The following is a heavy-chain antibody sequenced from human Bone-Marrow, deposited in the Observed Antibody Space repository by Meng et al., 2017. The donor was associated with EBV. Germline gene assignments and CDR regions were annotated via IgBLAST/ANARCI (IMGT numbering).Heavy chain of an antibody. CDR1: GLTFSRYS. CDR3: AREGYCSSTSCYVVFYGSGSMGGWFDP. V-gene: IGHV3-21*01. J-gene: IGHJ5*02. CDR2: ISSSSSYI. D-gene: IGHD2-2*01. Sequence: EVQLVESGGGLVKPGGSLRLSCAASGLTFSRYSMNWVRQAPGKGLEWVSSISSSSSYIYYADSVKGRFTISRDNAKNSLYLQMNSLRAEDTAVYYCAREGYCSSTSCYVVFYGSGSMGGWFDPWGQGTLVTVSS.